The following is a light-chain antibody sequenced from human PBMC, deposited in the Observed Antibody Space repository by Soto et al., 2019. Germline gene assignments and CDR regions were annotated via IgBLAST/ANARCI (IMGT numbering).Light chain of an antibody. Sequence: EVVMTQSPATLSVSPGERATLSCRASQSVRVNLAWYQQKPGQAPRLLIYDAATRATGVPARFTGSGSGTEFALTISSLHSEDVAVYYCQQYNKWPPLTFGGGTKVEIK. CDR1: QSVRVN. J-gene: IGKJ4*01. CDR2: DAA. CDR3: QQYNKWPPLT. V-gene: IGKV3-15*01.